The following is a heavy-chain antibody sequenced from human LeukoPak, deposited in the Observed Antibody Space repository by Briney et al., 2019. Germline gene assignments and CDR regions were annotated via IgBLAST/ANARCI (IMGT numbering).Heavy chain of an antibody. CDR3: AKARNVLRYFGWLPGH. CDR2: ISGSGGST. V-gene: IGHV3-23*01. Sequence: GGSLRLSCAASGFTFSSYAMSWVRQAPGKGLEWVSAISGSGGSTYYADSVKGRFTISRDNSKNTLYLQMNSLRAEDTAVYYCAKARNVLRYFGWLPGHWGQGTLVTVSS. CDR1: GFTFSSYA. D-gene: IGHD3-9*01. J-gene: IGHJ4*02.